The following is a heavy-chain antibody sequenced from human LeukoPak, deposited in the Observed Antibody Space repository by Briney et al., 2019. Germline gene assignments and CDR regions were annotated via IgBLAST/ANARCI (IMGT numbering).Heavy chain of an antibody. J-gene: IGHJ4*02. CDR1: GYTFTGYY. Sequence: ASVKVSCKASGYTFTGYYMHWVRQAPGQGLEWMGWINPNSGGTNYAQKFQGRVTMTRDTSISTAYIEKSRLRSDDTAVYYCATDPIFVVVPTPLDYCGQGTLVTASS. V-gene: IGHV1-2*02. D-gene: IGHD3-3*02. CDR3: ATDPIFVVVPTPLDY. CDR2: INPNSGGT.